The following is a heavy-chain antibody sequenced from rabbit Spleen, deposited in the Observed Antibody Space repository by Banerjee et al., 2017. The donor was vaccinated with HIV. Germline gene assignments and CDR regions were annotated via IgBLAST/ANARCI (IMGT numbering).Heavy chain of an antibody. CDR2: ITTGSGDTT. J-gene: IGHJ4*01. Sequence: QSLEESGGDLVKPGASLTLTCTASGFSFSNRYYMCWVRQAPGKGLEWIACITTGSGDTTYYASWAKGRFTISKTSSTTVTLQMTSLTAADTATYFCARTAGYTTYGYYDLWGPGTLVTVS. V-gene: IGHV1S40*01. CDR3: ARTAGYTTYGYYDL. D-gene: IGHD7-1*01. CDR1: GFSFSNRYY.